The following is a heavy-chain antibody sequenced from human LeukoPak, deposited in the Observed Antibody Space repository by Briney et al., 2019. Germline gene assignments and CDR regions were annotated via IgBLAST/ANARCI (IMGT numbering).Heavy chain of an antibody. V-gene: IGHV3-21*01. J-gene: IGHJ5*02. CDR3: ARARLGYYDEYFDP. CDR1: GFTFSDYS. CDR2: ITSTSSHI. D-gene: IGHD3-16*01. Sequence: GGSLRLSCATSGFTFSDYSMTWVRQAPGKGLEWASSITSTSSHINYADSVRGRFTISRDNAKNALFLQMTSLTDEDTALYYCARARLGYYDEYFDPWGQGTQVTVSS.